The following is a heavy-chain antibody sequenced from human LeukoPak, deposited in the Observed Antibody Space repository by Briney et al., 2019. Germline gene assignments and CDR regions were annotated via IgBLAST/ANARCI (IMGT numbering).Heavy chain of an antibody. Sequence: GASVKVSCKASGGTFSSYAISWVRQAPGQGLEWMGGIIPIFGTANYAQKFQGRVTITADKSTSTAYMELSSLRSEDTAVYYCAIRGDFQSNWFDPWGQGTLVTVSS. CDR1: GGTFSSYA. V-gene: IGHV1-69*06. CDR3: AIRGDFQSNWFDP. D-gene: IGHD2-21*02. J-gene: IGHJ5*02. CDR2: IIPIFGTA.